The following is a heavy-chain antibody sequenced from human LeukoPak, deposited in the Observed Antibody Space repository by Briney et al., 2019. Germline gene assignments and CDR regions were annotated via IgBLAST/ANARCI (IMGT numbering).Heavy chain of an antibody. CDR2: VTASGAST. V-gene: IGHV3-23*01. Sequence: GGSLRLSCAASGFMFSSYVMSWVRQAPGKGLEWVSSVTASGASTYYADSVKGRFTISRDNSKNTLSVEMNSLRAEDTAVYYCAKDRPFGFGELLPYYFDYWGQGTLVTVSS. D-gene: IGHD3-10*01. J-gene: IGHJ4*02. CDR1: GFMFSSYV. CDR3: AKDRPFGFGELLPYYFDY.